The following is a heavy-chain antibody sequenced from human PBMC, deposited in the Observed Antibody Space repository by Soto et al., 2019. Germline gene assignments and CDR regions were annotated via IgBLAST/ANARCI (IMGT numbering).Heavy chain of an antibody. V-gene: IGHV3-66*01. CDR1: GFTVSSNY. Sequence: EVQLVESGGGLVQPVGSLRLSCAASGFTVSSNYMSWVRQAPGKGLEWVSVIYSGGSTYYADSVKGRFTISRDNSKNTLYLQMNSLRAEDTAVYYCARAKYSGYDYLGAFDIWGQGTMVTVSS. J-gene: IGHJ3*02. CDR3: ARAKYSGYDYLGAFDI. CDR2: IYSGGST. D-gene: IGHD5-12*01.